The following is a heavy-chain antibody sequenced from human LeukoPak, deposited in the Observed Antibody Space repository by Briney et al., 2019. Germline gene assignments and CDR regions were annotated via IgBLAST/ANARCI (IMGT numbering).Heavy chain of an antibody. V-gene: IGHV1-2*02. CDR3: ARGQSYFDY. CDR2: INPKSGGT. CDR1: GYTFTGYY. J-gene: IGHJ4*02. Sequence: ASVKVSCKASGYTFTGYYMHWVRQAPGQGLEWMGWINPKSGGTNYAEKFQGRVTMTRDTSISTAYMELSSLRSEDTAVYYCARGQSYFDYWGQGTLVTVSS.